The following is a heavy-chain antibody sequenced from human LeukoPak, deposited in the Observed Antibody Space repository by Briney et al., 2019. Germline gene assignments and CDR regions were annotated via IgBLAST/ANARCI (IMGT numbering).Heavy chain of an antibody. CDR3: ARGIVGATTGSIDY. CDR2: ISSSSSYI. Sequence: PGGSLRLSCAASGFAFSTYNMNWVRQAPGKGLEWVSSISSSSSYIYYADSVKGRFTISRDNAKNSLYLQMNSLTAEDTAVYYCARGIVGATTGSIDYWGQGTLVTVSS. J-gene: IGHJ4*02. D-gene: IGHD1-26*01. V-gene: IGHV3-21*01. CDR1: GFAFSTYN.